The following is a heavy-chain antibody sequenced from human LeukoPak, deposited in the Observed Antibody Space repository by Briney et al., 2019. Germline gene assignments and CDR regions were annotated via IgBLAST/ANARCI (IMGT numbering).Heavy chain of an antibody. D-gene: IGHD3-22*01. CDR3: ARGSSGYSHVDY. CDR2: IYHSGSP. J-gene: IGHJ4*02. V-gene: IGHV4-4*02. CDR1: GASMISNNW. Sequence: SGTLSLTCAVSGASMISNNWWNWFRQSPGKGWEWIGEIYHSGSPNYNPSLKGRVTISVDRSKNQFSLKLSSVTAADTAVYYCARGSSGYSHVDYWGQGTLVTVSS.